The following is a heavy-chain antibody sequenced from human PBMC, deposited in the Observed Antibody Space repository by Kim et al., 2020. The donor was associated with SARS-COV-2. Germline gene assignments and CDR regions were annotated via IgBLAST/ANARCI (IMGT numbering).Heavy chain of an antibody. CDR3: AKAGGSGSYSTYYFDY. Sequence: SMKGRFTISRDNSQNSLYLQMNSLRTEDTALYYCAKAGGSGSYSTYYFDYWGQGTLVTVSS. J-gene: IGHJ4*02. D-gene: IGHD3-10*01. V-gene: IGHV3-43*01.